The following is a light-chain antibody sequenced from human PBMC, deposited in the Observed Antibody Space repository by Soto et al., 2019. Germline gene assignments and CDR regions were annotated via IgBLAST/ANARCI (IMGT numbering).Light chain of an antibody. CDR1: QGIANY. CDR2: AAS. CDR3: QKNNWPPLT. Sequence: DIQMTQSPSSLGASLGDRVTISCRASQGIANYLAWYQQKPGEVPKLLIFAASTLHSGLSSRFTGSGSGTEFILTISRLQPDFVATYYCQKNNWPPLTFGHGTKVEIK. J-gene: IGKJ3*01. V-gene: IGKV1-27*01.